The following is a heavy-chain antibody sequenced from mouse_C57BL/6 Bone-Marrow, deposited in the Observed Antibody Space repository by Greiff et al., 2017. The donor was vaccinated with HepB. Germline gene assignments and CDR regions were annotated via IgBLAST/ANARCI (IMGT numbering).Heavy chain of an antibody. Sequence: QVQLQQPGAELVMPGASVKLSCKASGYTFTSYWMHWVKQRPGQGLEWIGEIDPSDSYTNYNQKFKGKSTLTVDKSSSTAYMQLSSLTSEDSAVYYCARHKRYYYAMDYWGQGTSVTVSS. J-gene: IGHJ4*01. CDR2: IDPSDSYT. CDR3: ARHKRYYYAMDY. V-gene: IGHV1-69*01. CDR1: GYTFTSYW.